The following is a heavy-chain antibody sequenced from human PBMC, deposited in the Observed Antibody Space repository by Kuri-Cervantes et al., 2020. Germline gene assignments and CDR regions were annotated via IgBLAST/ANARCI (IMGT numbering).Heavy chain of an antibody. CDR3: ARGEWNDSSGWYYPHQWFDP. D-gene: IGHD6-19*01. CDR1: GYTFTSYY. V-gene: IGHV1-46*01. J-gene: IGHJ5*02. Sequence: ASVKVSCKASGYTFTSYYMHWVRQAPGQGLEWMGIINPSGGSTSYAQKFQGRVTMTRDTSTSTVYMELSSLRSEDTAVYYCARGEWNDSSGWYYPHQWFDPWGQGTLVTVFS. CDR2: INPSGGST.